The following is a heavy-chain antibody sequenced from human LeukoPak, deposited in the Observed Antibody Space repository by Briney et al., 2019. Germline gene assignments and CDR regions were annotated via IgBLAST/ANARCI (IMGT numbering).Heavy chain of an antibody. CDR1: GGTFSSYA. V-gene: IGHV1-69*04. CDR2: IIPILGIA. CDR3: ARERKAAAGGGNWFDP. Sequence: GSSVKVSCKASGGTFSSYAISWVRQAPGQGLEWMGRIIPILGIANYAQKFQGRVTITADKSTSTAYMELSSLRSKDTAVYYCARERKAAAGGGNWFDPWGQGTLVTVSS. J-gene: IGHJ5*02. D-gene: IGHD6-13*01.